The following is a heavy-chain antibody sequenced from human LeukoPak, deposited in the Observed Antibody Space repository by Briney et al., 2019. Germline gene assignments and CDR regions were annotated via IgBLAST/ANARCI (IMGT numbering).Heavy chain of an antibody. V-gene: IGHV4-4*07. CDR1: GGSLSSYY. Sequence: SETMSLTSTVSGGSLSSYYWSWIRQPAGKGLEWIGRIYTSGSTNYNPSLKSRVTISVDTSKNQFSLKLSSVTAADTAVYYRARAAVRCSSSWYNYWGQGTLVTVSS. J-gene: IGHJ4*02. CDR2: IYTSGST. D-gene: IGHD6-13*01. CDR3: ARAAVRCSSSWYNY.